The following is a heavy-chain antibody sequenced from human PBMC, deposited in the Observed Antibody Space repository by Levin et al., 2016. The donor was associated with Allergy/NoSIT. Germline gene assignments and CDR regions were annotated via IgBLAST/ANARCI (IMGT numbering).Heavy chain of an antibody. CDR2: MNPNSGNT. V-gene: IGHV1-8*01. Sequence: WVRQAPGQGLEWMGWMNPNSGNTGYAQKFQGRVTMTRNTSISTAYMELSSLRSEDTAVYYCARGLVGATWDYWGQGTLVTVSS. J-gene: IGHJ4*02. D-gene: IGHD1-26*01. CDR3: ARGLVGATWDY.